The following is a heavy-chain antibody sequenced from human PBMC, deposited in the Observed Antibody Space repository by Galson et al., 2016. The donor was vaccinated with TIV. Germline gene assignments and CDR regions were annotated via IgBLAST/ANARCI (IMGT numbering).Heavy chain of an antibody. V-gene: IGHV3-30*18. CDR2: IAYDGSYK. D-gene: IGHD3-3*01. Sequence: SLRLSCAASGFTFSSYHMHWVRQAPGKGLEWVAVIAYDGSYKHYAGSAKGRFTVSRDNSKTTLDLQMNSLGAEDTALYYCAKEENSGYYPNDAFDFWGQGTMVTVS. CDR1: GFTFSSYH. CDR3: AKEENSGYYPNDAFDF. J-gene: IGHJ3*01.